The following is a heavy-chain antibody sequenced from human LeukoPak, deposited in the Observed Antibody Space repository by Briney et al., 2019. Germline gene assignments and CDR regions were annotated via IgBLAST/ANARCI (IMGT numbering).Heavy chain of an antibody. V-gene: IGHV4-39*01. CDR2: IYYSGST. Sequence: SETLSLTCTVSGGSMSSSSYYWGWIRQPPGKGLEWIGSIYYSGSTYYNPSLKSRVTISVDTSKNQFSLKLSSVTAADTTVYYCARLPTVTFFDYWGQGTLVTVSS. CDR3: ARLPTVTFFDY. CDR1: GGSMSSSSYY. D-gene: IGHD4-17*01. J-gene: IGHJ4*02.